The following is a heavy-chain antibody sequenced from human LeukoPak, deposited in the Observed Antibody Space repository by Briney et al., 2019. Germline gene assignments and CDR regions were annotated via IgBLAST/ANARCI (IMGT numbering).Heavy chain of an antibody. Sequence: PGRSLRLSCSASGFTFSSYAMHWVRQAPGKGLEHVSTISSNGGSTYYADSVKGRFTISRDNSKNTLNLQMSSLRAEDTAVYYCVKDMYSSGWYPGDYWGQGTLVTVSS. D-gene: IGHD6-19*01. CDR2: ISSNGGST. V-gene: IGHV3-64D*08. CDR3: VKDMYSSGWYPGDY. J-gene: IGHJ4*02. CDR1: GFTFSSYA.